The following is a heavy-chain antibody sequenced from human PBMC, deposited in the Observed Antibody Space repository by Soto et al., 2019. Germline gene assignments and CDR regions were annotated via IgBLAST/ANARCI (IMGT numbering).Heavy chain of an antibody. CDR1: GFNFNKFA. V-gene: IGHV3-23*01. Sequence: PGGSLRLSCEASGFNFNKFAMSWVRQAPGKGLEWVSTISDGGTNYADSVKGRFTVSRDNAKNTLYLQMNSLRAEDSAVYYCARAQKTEVKPAPPCRDVWGKGTRVTLSS. D-gene: IGHD2-2*01. CDR2: ISDGGT. CDR3: ARAQKTEVKPAPPCRDV. J-gene: IGHJ6*03.